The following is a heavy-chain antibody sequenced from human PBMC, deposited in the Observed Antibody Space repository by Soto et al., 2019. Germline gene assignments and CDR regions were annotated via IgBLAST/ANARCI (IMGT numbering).Heavy chain of an antibody. V-gene: IGHV4-59*01. CDR2: IYYSGST. D-gene: IGHD6-6*01. CDR1: GGSISSYY. J-gene: IGHJ6*02. CDR3: ARVKGGAARPYYYYGMDV. Sequence: PSETLSLTCTVSGGSISSYYWSWIRQPPGKGLEWIGYIYYSGSTNYNPSLKSRVTISVDTSKNQFSLKLSSVTAADTAVYYCARVKGGAARPYYYYGMDVWGQGTTITVSS.